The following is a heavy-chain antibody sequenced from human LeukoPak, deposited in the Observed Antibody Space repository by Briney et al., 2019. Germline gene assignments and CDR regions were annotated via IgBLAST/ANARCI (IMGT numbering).Heavy chain of an antibody. J-gene: IGHJ4*02. Sequence: ASVKVSCKASGYTFTGYYMHWVRQAPGQGLEWMGWINPNSGATLYAQKFQGRVTMTRDTSTSTVYMEVSSLRSEDTAFYYCARDGRYISGWSFDHWGQGTLVTVSS. CDR1: GYTFTGYY. V-gene: IGHV1-2*02. D-gene: IGHD6-19*01. CDR2: INPNSGAT. CDR3: ARDGRYISGWSFDH.